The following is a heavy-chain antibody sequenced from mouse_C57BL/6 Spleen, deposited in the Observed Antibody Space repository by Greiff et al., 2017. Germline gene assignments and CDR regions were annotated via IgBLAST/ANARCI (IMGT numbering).Heavy chain of an antibody. D-gene: IGHD2-4*01. CDR3: VRQGDYLYWYFDV. V-gene: IGHV10-1*01. Sequence: EVHLVESGGGLVQPKGSLKLSCAASGFSFNTYAMNWVRQAPGKGLEWVARIRSKSNNYATYYADSVKDRFTISRDDSESMLYLQMNNLKTEDTAMYYCVRQGDYLYWYFDVWGTGTTVTVSS. J-gene: IGHJ1*03. CDR2: IRSKSNNYAT. CDR1: GFSFNTYA.